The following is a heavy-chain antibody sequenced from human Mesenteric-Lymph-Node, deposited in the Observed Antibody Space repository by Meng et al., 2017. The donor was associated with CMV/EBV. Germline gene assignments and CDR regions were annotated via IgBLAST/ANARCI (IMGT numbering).Heavy chain of an antibody. CDR3: ARDYGRGSGSYFRFDP. V-gene: IGHV1-69*06. CDR2: IIPIFGTA. J-gene: IGHJ5*02. Sequence: SGGTFSSYAISWVRQAPGQGLEWMGGIIPIFGTANYAQKFQGRVTITADKSTSTAYMELSSLRSEDTAVYYCARDYGRGSGSYFRFDPRGQGTLVTVSS. CDR1: GGTFSSYA. D-gene: IGHD3-10*01.